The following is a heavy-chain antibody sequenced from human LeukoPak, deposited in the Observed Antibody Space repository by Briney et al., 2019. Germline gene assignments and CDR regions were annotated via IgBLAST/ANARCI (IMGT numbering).Heavy chain of an antibody. J-gene: IGHJ4*02. V-gene: IGHV1-46*01. D-gene: IGHD2-2*01. CDR1: GYRFTSYD. CDR3: ARDRPTAAPFDY. CDR2: INPSGGST. Sequence: ASVKVSCKASGYRFTSYDMHWVRQAPGQGLEWMGIINPSGGSTSYAQRLQGRVAMTRDTSTTTVYMEVNSLTSEDTAVYFCARDRPTAAPFDYWGQGTLVTVSS.